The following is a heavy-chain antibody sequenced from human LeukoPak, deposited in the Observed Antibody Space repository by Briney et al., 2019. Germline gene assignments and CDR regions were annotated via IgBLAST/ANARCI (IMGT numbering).Heavy chain of an antibody. J-gene: IGHJ2*01. CDR1: GYSISSGYY. Sequence: SETLSLTCTVSGYSISSGYYWGWIRQPPGKGLEWIGSIYHSGSTYYNPSPKSRVTISVDTSKNQFSLKLSSVTAADTAVYYCTRVSGRFTWYFDLWGRGTLVTVSS. CDR2: IYHSGST. V-gene: IGHV4-38-2*02. CDR3: TRVSGRFTWYFDL.